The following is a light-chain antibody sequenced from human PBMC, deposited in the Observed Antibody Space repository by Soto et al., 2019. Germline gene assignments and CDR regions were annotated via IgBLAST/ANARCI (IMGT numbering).Light chain of an antibody. CDR3: QQYNSYPLT. J-gene: IGKJ4*01. CDR1: QDISND. Sequence: DFQMNQSPTSLSASVRDRVTITCRASQDISNDLGWYQQKPGTAPKRLIYAASSLQSGVPSRFSGSGSGTEFTLTISSLQPDDFATYYCQQYNSYPLTFGGVSIVDIK. V-gene: IGKV1-17*01. CDR2: AAS.